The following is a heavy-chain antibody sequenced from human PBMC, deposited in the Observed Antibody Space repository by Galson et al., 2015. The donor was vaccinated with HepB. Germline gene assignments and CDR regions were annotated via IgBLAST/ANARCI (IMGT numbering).Heavy chain of an antibody. CDR1: GFTFSSYG. CDR3: ARGLWFGELLLDY. D-gene: IGHD3-10*01. CDR2: IWYDGSNK. V-gene: IGHV3-33*01. Sequence: SLRLSCAASGFTFSSYGMHWVRQAPGKGLEWVAVIWYDGSNKYYADSVKGRFTISRDNSKNTLYLQMNSLRAEDTAVYYCARGLWFGELLLDYWGQGTLVTVSS. J-gene: IGHJ4*02.